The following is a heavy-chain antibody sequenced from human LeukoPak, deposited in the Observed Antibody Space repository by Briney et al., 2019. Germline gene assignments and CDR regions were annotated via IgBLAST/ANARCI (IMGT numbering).Heavy chain of an antibody. J-gene: IGHJ4*02. Sequence: GGSLRPSCVTSGFNFSSFVMNWVRQAPGKGLEWISSVSGSGGIPYYADSVKGRFTVSRDNSKNTFFLHMNGLRVEDTALYYCAKDGRFGDFDHWGQGTLVAVTS. CDR1: GFNFSSFV. CDR2: VSGSGGIP. V-gene: IGHV3-23*01. CDR3: AKDGRFGDFDH. D-gene: IGHD3-16*01.